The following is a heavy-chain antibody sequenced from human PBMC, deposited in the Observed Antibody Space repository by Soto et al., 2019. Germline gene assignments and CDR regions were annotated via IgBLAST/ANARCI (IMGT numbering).Heavy chain of an antibody. CDR2: ISANGYNQ. D-gene: IGHD2-2*01. Sequence: QVHLVESGGGVVQPGRSLRLSCAASGFTFSTFAIHWVRQAPGKGLEWVAAISANGYNQFYGNSVKGRFIISRDNSWNMVDLQMNSVRADDTALYYCVRDTAEDCRSDTCCVPLQHWGQGTLVTVSS. V-gene: IGHV3-30*04. CDR1: GFTFSTFA. CDR3: VRDTAEDCRSDTCCVPLQH. J-gene: IGHJ1*01.